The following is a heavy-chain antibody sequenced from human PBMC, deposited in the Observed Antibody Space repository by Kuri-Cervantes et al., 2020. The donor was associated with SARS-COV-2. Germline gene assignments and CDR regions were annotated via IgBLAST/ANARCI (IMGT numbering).Heavy chain of an antibody. CDR1: GYTLTELS. Sequence: SVKVSCKVSGYTLTELSMHWVRQAPGKGLEWMGGISPFLGTATYAQKFQGRVTITMDESMSTAYLELSSLRSDDTAVYYCARDRSSSSPNVFDIWGQGTMVTVSS. D-gene: IGHD3-10*01. CDR3: ARDRSSSSPNVFDI. J-gene: IGHJ3*02. V-gene: IGHV1-69*16. CDR2: ISPFLGTA.